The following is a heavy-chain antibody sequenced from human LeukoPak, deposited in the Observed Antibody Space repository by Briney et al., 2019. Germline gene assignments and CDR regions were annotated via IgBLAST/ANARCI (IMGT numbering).Heavy chain of an antibody. CDR2: ITDSGDST. V-gene: IGHV3-23*01. J-gene: IGHJ6*02. Sequence: GGSLRLSCAASGFTFSNFAMSWVRQSPGKGLECVSAITDSGDSTVYADSVKGRFTISRDNSKSTVYLQMNSLRAEDTAVYYCTVPRRSSTWMDVWGQGTTVTVSS. CDR3: TVPRRSSTWMDV. D-gene: IGHD5/OR15-5a*01. CDR1: GFTFSNFA.